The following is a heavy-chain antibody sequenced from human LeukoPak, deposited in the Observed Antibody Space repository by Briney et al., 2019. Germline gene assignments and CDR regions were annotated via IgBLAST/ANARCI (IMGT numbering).Heavy chain of an antibody. D-gene: IGHD3-22*01. J-gene: IGHJ5*02. CDR3: ATDFYDST. CDR2: IRSNSDGGTI. Sequence: PGGSLRLSCATSGFTFSNAWMNWVRQAPGKGLEWVGRIRSNSDGGTIDYAAPVKGRFALSRDDSKTTLYLQMNSLQTEDTAVYYCATDFYDSTWGQGTLVTVSS. V-gene: IGHV3-15*07. CDR1: GFTFSNAW.